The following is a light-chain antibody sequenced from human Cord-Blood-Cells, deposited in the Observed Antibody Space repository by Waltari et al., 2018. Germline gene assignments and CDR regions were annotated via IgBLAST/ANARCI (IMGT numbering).Light chain of an antibody. CDR1: QSISSY. Sequence: IPMPQTPCPLPASLGDRGPTTCRASQSISSYLNWYQQKPGKAPKLLIYAAASLQSGVPSRFSGSGSGTDFTLTISSLQPEDFATYYCQQSYSTPYTFGQGTKLEIK. CDR3: QQSYSTPYT. J-gene: IGKJ2*01. CDR2: AAA. V-gene: IGKV1-39*01.